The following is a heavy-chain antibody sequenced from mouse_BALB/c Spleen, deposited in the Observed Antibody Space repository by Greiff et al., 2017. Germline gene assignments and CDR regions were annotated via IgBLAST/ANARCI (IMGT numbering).Heavy chain of an antibody. CDR3: ARGDDY. J-gene: IGHJ4*01. CDR1: GYPFTSYW. V-gene: IGHV1-87*01. CDR2: IYPGDGDT. Sequence: QVQLQQSGAELARPGASVQLSCQASGYPFTSYWMQCVKQRPGQGLEWIGAIYPGDGDTRYTQKFKGKATLTADKSSSTAYMQLSSLASEDSAVYYCARGDDYWGQGTSVTVSS.